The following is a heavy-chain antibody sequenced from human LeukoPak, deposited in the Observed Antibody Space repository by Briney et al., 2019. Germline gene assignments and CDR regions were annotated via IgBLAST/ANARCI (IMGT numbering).Heavy chain of an antibody. CDR2: ISAYNGNT. CDR3: ARAEPAARRSLTFDY. J-gene: IGHJ4*02. Sequence: ASVKVSCKASGYTFTSYGISWVRQAPGQGLEWMGWISAYNGNTNYAQKLQGRVTTTTDTSTSTAYMELSSLRSEDTAVYYCARAEPAARRSLTFDYWGQGTLVTVSS. D-gene: IGHD6-6*01. CDR1: GYTFTSYG. V-gene: IGHV1-18*01.